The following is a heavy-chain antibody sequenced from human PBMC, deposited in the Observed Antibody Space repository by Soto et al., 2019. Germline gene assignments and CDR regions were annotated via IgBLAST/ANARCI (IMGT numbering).Heavy chain of an antibody. J-gene: IGHJ5*02. CDR3: AREGHSSWEWLDP. CDR1: GDPLSYGGYY. Sequence: QVQLQESWPGLVDPSQTLSLVCSVSGDPLSYGGYYWSWVSQSTGKALEWIGFVYHTGATYYHPSLESRVTMAVDMSKNEFSLKLTSVTAADTATYYCAREGHSSWEWLDPWGQGILVTVSS. V-gene: IGHV4-31*03. D-gene: IGHD1-26*01. CDR2: VYHTGAT.